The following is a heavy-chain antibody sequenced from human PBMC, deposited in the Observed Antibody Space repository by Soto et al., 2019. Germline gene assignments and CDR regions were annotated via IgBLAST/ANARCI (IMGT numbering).Heavy chain of an antibody. V-gene: IGHV4-59*08. D-gene: IGHD3-10*01. CDR1: GGSISSDY. Sequence: QVQLQESGPGLVKPSETLSLTCSVSGGSISSDYWSWIRQPPGKGLEWIGYIYYNGSTNYHPSLKRRVSMSRDTSKNQFSLKVSSVTAADTAVYYCARQSRSGQSPYYFYGVDVWGQGTTVTVSS. J-gene: IGHJ6*02. CDR3: ARQSRSGQSPYYFYGVDV. CDR2: IYYNGST.